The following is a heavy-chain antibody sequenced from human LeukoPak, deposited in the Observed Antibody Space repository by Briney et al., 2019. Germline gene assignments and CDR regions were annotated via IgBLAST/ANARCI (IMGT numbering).Heavy chain of an antibody. J-gene: IGHJ6*03. CDR2: ISSSSSTI. CDR3: ARASTITVRPGGYYHYYMDV. Sequence: GGSLRLSCAASGFTFSYYSMNWVRQAPGKGLEWVSHISSSSSTIYYADSVKGRFTITRDNAKNSQFLQMNSLRDEDTAVYYCARASTITVRPGGYYHYYMDVWAKGPRSPSP. CDR1: GFTFSYYS. V-gene: IGHV3-48*02. D-gene: IGHD6-6*01.